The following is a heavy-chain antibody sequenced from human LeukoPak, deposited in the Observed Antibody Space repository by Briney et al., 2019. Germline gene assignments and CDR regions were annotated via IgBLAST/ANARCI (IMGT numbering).Heavy chain of an antibody. D-gene: IGHD3-22*01. J-gene: IGHJ4*02. Sequence: SETLPLTCTVSGGSISSYYWSWIRQPPGKGLEWIGYIYYSGSTNYNPSLKSRVTISVDTSKNQFSLKLSSVTAADTAVYYCARSRVVVSPFDYWGQGTLVTVSS. CDR2: IYYSGST. CDR1: GGSISSYY. V-gene: IGHV4-59*01. CDR3: ARSRVVVSPFDY.